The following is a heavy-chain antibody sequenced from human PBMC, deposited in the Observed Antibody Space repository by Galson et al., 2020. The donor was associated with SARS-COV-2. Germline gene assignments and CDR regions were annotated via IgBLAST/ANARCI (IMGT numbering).Heavy chain of an antibody. V-gene: IGHV5-51*01. CDR3: ARHQGNTFNYYNWYMDV. CDR2: IYPGDSDT. CDR1: GYTFTSYW. Sequence: HGESLKISCKTSGYTFTSYWIDWVRQMPGKGLELMGSIYPGDSDTRYSPSFQGQVSFSVDKSISTAYLQWSILEALDTAMYYCARHQGNTFNYYNWYMDVWGKGTSVTVSS. J-gene: IGHJ6*03.